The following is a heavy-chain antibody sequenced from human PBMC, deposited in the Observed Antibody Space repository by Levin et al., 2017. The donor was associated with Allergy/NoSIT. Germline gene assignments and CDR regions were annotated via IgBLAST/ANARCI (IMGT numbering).Heavy chain of an antibody. CDR3: ARHNATERSFDY. D-gene: IGHD5-24*01. CDR2: ISSDGSAR. Sequence: GGSLRLSCAASGFTFNTYVMYWVRQAPGKGLERVAAISSDGSARQYVDSVKSRFTITRDNSKSTLFLQMNSLRTGDTAAYYCARHNATERSFDYWGQGILVTVSS. V-gene: IGHV3-30*03. CDR1: GFTFNTYV. J-gene: IGHJ4*02.